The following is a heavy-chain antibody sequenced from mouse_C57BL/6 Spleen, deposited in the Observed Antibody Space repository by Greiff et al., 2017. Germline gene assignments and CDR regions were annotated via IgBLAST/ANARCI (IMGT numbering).Heavy chain of an antibody. J-gene: IGHJ3*01. Sequence: EVKLMESGPGLVKPSQSLSLTCSVTGYSITSGYYWNWIRQFPGNKLEWMGYISYDGSNNYNPSLKNRISITRDTSKNQFFLKLNSVTTEDTATYDCARERIYDGYSWFAYWGQGTLVTVSA. CDR3: ARERIYDGYSWFAY. CDR1: GYSITSGYY. CDR2: ISYDGSN. V-gene: IGHV3-6*01. D-gene: IGHD2-3*01.